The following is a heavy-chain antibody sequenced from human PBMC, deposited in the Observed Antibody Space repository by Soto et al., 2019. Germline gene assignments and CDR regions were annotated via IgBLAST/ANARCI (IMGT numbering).Heavy chain of an antibody. Sequence: GGSLRLSCAASGFTFDDYAMHWVRQAPGKGLEWVSLISGDGGSTYYADSVKGRFTISRDNSKNSLYLQMNSLRTEDTALYYCAKVPFSGYSSGWFDYWGQGTLVTVSS. V-gene: IGHV3-43*02. J-gene: IGHJ4*02. CDR3: AKVPFSGYSSGWFDY. D-gene: IGHD6-19*01. CDR1: GFTFDDYA. CDR2: ISGDGGST.